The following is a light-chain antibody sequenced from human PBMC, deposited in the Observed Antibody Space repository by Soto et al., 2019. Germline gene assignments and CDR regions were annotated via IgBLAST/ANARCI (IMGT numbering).Light chain of an antibody. J-gene: IGKJ1*01. CDR1: QYVGTR. V-gene: IGKV3-11*01. Sequence: ESLLTPSPGTLSLSPGETAPLSCRASQYVGTRLAWYQHKPGQAPRLLIYYTSNRATGIPARFSGSGSGTDFTLTINSLAPEDFAIYYCHQRQSWPRTFGQGTKVDIK. CDR3: HQRQSWPRT. CDR2: YTS.